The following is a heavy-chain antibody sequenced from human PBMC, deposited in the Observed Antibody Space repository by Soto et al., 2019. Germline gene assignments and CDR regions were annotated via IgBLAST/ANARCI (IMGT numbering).Heavy chain of an antibody. J-gene: IGHJ6*02. CDR3: AREGAAGIPYYYYGMDV. D-gene: IGHD6-13*01. V-gene: IGHV4-59*01. Sequence: SETLSLTCTVSGGSISSYYWSWIRQPPGKGLEWIGYIYYSGSTNYNPSLKRRVTISVDTSKNQSSLKLSSVTAADTAVYYCAREGAAGIPYYYYGMDVSGQGTTLTVSS. CDR2: IYYSGST. CDR1: GGSISSYY.